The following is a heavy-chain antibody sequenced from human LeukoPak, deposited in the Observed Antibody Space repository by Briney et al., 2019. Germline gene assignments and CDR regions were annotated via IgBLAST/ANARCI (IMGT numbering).Heavy chain of an antibody. Sequence: AGGSLRLSCAASGFTFSSYAMSWVRQAPGKGLEWVSAISGSGGSTYYADSVKGRFTISRDNSKNTLYLQMNSLRAEDTAVYYCANHLPGPGSYYPSWGPGTLVTVSP. CDR3: ANHLPGPGSYYPS. V-gene: IGHV3-23*01. CDR1: GFTFSSYA. J-gene: IGHJ5*02. CDR2: ISGSGGST. D-gene: IGHD3-10*01.